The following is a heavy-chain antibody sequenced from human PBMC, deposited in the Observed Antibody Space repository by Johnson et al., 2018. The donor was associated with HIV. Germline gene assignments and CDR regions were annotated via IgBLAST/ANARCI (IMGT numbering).Heavy chain of an antibody. CDR2: IRSDGSNK. V-gene: IGHV3-30*02. D-gene: IGHD6-19*01. CDR1: GFTFSSYG. J-gene: IGHJ3*02. CDR3: AMPYSSGWKPNDAFDI. Sequence: VQLVESGGGVVQPGGSLRLSCAASGFTFSSYGIHWVRQAHGKGLEWVAFIRSDGSNKYYADSVKGRFRISRDNAKNTWYLKMNSLRAEDTANYHCAMPYSSGWKPNDAFDIWGQGTMVTVSS.